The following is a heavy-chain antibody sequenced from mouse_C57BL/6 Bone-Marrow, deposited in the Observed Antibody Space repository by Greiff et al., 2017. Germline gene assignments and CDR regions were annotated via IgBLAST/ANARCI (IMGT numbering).Heavy chain of an antibody. CDR2: ISSGGSYT. D-gene: IGHD1-1*01. Sequence: EVKLMESGGDLVKPGGSLKLSCAASGFTFSSYGMSWVRQTPDKRLEWVATISSGGSYTYYPDSVKGRFTISRDNAKNTLDMQMSSLKSEDTATYYCARITTVVVPMDYWGQGTSVTVSS. J-gene: IGHJ4*01. V-gene: IGHV5-6*01. CDR3: ARITTVVVPMDY. CDR1: GFTFSSYG.